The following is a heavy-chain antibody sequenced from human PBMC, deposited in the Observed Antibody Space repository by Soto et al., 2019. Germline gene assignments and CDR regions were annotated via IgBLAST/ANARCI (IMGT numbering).Heavy chain of an antibody. CDR1: GGSISSDGYY. D-gene: IGHD6-6*01. Sequence: QVQLQESGPGLVKPSQTLSLTCTVSGGSISSDGYYWSWIRQHPGKGLEWIGYIYYSGSTYYNPSLKSRVTISVVTSKNQSSLKLSSVTAADTAVYYCAIRPAEVAARLSSWFDPRGQGTLVTVSS. V-gene: IGHV4-31*03. CDR3: AIRPAEVAARLSSWFDP. CDR2: IYYSGST. J-gene: IGHJ5*02.